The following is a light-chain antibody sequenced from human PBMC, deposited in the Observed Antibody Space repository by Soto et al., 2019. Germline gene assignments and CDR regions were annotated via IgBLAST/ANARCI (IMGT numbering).Light chain of an antibody. CDR2: GAS. Sequence: EIVLTQSPGTLSLSPGERATLSCRASQSVSSSYLAWYQQKPGQAPRLLIYGASSRPTGIPDRFSGSGSGTDFTLTISRLEPEDFAVYYCQQYGSSPCTFGPGTKVDIK. CDR3: QQYGSSPCT. J-gene: IGKJ3*01. CDR1: QSVSSSY. V-gene: IGKV3-20*01.